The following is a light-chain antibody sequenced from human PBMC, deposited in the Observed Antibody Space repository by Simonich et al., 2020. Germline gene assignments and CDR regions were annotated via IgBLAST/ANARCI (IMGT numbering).Light chain of an antibody. CDR1: ALPKQY. J-gene: IGLJ2*01. Sequence: SYELTQPPSVSVSPGQTARITCSGDALPKQYAYWYQQKPGQAPVPVIYKDSERPSGIPVRFSGSSSGTTVTLTISGVQAEDEADYYCQSADSSGTYVVFGGGTKLTVL. CDR2: KDS. CDR3: QSADSSGTYVV. V-gene: IGLV3-25*03.